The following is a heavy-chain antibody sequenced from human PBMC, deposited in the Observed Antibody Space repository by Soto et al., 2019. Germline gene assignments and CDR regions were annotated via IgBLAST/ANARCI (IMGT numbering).Heavy chain of an antibody. CDR3: AHRRAYCSGGTCYSICFDP. CDR2: IYWDDDK. J-gene: IGHJ5*02. CDR1: GFSLSTSGVG. D-gene: IGHD2-15*01. Sequence: QITLKESGPTLVKPTQTLTLTCTFSGFSLSTSGVGVGWIRQPPGKALEWLALIYWDDDKRYSPSLKSRLTITKEPAKTQVVLTMTNMDPVDTATYYCAHRRAYCSGGTCYSICFDPWGQGTLVTVSS. V-gene: IGHV2-5*02.